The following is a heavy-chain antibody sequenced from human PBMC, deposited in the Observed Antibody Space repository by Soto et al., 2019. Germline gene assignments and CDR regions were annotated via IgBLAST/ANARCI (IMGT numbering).Heavy chain of an antibody. J-gene: IGHJ4*02. Sequence: GASVKVSCKASGYTFTSYGISWVRQAPGQGLEWMGWISAYNGNTNYAQKLQGRVTMTTDTSTSTAYMELRSLRSDDTAVYYCARGYYYCSGSYPQAPFDYWGQGTLVTVSS. D-gene: IGHD3-10*01. V-gene: IGHV1-18*01. CDR2: ISAYNGNT. CDR1: GYTFTSYG. CDR3: ARGYYYCSGSYPQAPFDY.